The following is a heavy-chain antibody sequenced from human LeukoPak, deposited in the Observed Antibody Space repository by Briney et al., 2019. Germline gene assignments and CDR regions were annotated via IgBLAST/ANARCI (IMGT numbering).Heavy chain of an antibody. Sequence: PGGSLRLSCAASGFTFSSYWMHWVRQAPGKGLVWVSHINGDGSTTSYADSVKGRFTISRGNAKNTVYLQMNSLRVEDTAVYYCARGRPHGNDYWGQGTLVTVSS. CDR2: INGDGSTT. D-gene: IGHD4-23*01. V-gene: IGHV3-74*01. CDR3: ARGRPHGNDY. J-gene: IGHJ4*02. CDR1: GFTFSSYW.